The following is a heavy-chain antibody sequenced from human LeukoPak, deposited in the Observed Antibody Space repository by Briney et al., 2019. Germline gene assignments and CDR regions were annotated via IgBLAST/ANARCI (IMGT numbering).Heavy chain of an antibody. J-gene: IGHJ6*02. CDR3: AGHIYDFWSGPPVDV. CDR2: INHSGST. CDR1: GGSFSGYY. D-gene: IGHD3-3*01. V-gene: IGHV4-34*01. Sequence: PSETQSLTCAVYGGSFSGYYWSWIRQPPGKGLEWIGEINHSGSTNYNPSLKSRVTISVDTSKNQFSLKLSSVTAADTAVYYCAGHIYDFWSGPPVDVWGQGTTVTVSS.